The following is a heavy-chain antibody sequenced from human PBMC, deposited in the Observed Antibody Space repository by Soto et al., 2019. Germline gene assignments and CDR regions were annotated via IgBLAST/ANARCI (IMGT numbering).Heavy chain of an antibody. CDR2: IYYSGST. CDR3: ARDLVGYYGSGSYQTFDY. D-gene: IGHD3-10*01. V-gene: IGHV4-30-4*01. CDR1: GGSISSGDYY. Sequence: PSETLSLTCTVSGGSISSGDYYWSWIRQPPGKGLEWIGYIYYSGSTYYNPSLKSRVTISVDTSKNQFSLKLSSVTAADTAVYYCARDLVGYYGSGSYQTFDYWGQGTLVTVSS. J-gene: IGHJ4*02.